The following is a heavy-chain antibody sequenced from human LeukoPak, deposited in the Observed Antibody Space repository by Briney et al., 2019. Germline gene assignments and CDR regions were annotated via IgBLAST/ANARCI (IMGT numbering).Heavy chain of an antibody. J-gene: IGHJ4*02. CDR2: IYTSGST. CDR3: ARDSIAARPFDY. Sequence: PSQTLSLTCTVSGGSISGGSYYWSWIRQPAGKGLEWIGRIYTSGSTNYNPSLKSRVTISVDTSKNQFSLKLSSVTAADTAVYYCARDSIAARPFDYWGQGTLVTVSS. D-gene: IGHD6-6*01. CDR1: GGSISGGSYY. V-gene: IGHV4-61*02.